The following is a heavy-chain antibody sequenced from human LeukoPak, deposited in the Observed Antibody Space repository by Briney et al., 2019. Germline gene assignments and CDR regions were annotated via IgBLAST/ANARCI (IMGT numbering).Heavy chain of an antibody. CDR1: GGTFSSYA. Sequence: ASVKVSCTASGGTFSSYAISWVRQAPGQGLEWMGGIIPIFGTANYAQKFQGRVTITADESTSTAYMELSSLRSEDTAVYYCARGTLWFGELLVYGMDVWGQGTTVTVSS. J-gene: IGHJ6*02. D-gene: IGHD3-10*01. CDR3: ARGTLWFGELLVYGMDV. CDR2: IIPIFGTA. V-gene: IGHV1-69*13.